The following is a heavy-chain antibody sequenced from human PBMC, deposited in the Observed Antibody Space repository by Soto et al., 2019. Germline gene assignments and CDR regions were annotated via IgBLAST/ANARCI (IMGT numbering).Heavy chain of an antibody. D-gene: IGHD3-22*01. V-gene: IGHV3-48*03. CDR3: ARGVLYYYDSSGYPHWFDP. J-gene: IGHJ5*02. CDR1: GFTFSSYE. Sequence: EVQLVESGGGLVQPGGSLRLSCAAFGFTFSSYEMNWVRQAPGKGLEWVSYISSSGSIIYYADSVKGRFTISRNNANNSLYLKKNGLSAEDTAIYYWARGVLYYYDSSGYPHWFDPWGQGTLVTVSS. CDR2: ISSSGSII.